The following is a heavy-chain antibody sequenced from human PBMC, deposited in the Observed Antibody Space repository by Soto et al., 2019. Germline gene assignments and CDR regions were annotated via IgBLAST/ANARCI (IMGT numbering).Heavy chain of an antibody. V-gene: IGHV3-11*06. CDR1: GFTFSDYY. Sequence: QVQLVESGGGLVKPGGSLRLSCAASGFTFSDYYMSWIRQAPGKGLEWVSYITSSRSNFTNYADSVKGRFTISRDNAKNSVYLQMDSLRVEDTAVYYCASDLSGRADVWGQGTTVTVSS. CDR2: ITSSRSNFT. CDR3: ASDLSGRADV. D-gene: IGHD3-10*01. J-gene: IGHJ6*02.